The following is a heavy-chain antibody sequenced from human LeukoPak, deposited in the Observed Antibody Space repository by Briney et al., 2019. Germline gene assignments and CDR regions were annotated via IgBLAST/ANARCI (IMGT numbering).Heavy chain of an antibody. V-gene: IGHV1-2*02. D-gene: IGHD3-16*02. CDR2: INPNSGGT. CDR1: GYTFTSYY. CDR3: AREILDYVWGSYRPGGGFDY. Sequence: EASVKVSCKASGYTFTSYYMHWVGQAPGQGLEWMGWINPNSGGTNYAQKFQGRVTMTRDTSISTAYMELSRLRSDDTAVYYCAREILDYVWGSYRPGGGFDYWGQGTLVTVSS. J-gene: IGHJ4*02.